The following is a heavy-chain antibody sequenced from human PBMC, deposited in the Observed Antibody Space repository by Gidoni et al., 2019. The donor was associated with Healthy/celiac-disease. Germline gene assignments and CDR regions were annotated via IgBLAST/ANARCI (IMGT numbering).Heavy chain of an antibody. Sequence: EVQLVESGGGLVQPGVSLRLSCAASGFTFSSYWMSWVRQAPGKGLEWVANIKQDGSEKYYVDSVKGRFTISRDNAKNSLYLQMNSLRAEDTAVYYCARDRLVVGDRWSYYYYYGMDVWGQGTTVTVSS. CDR3: ARDRLVVGDRWSYYYYYGMDV. V-gene: IGHV3-7*01. CDR1: GFTFSSYW. CDR2: IKQDGSEK. D-gene: IGHD1-26*01. J-gene: IGHJ6*02.